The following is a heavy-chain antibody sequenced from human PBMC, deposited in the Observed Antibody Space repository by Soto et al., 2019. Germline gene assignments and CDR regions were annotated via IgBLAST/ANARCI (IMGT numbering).Heavy chain of an antibody. CDR1: GYTFTVYY. V-gene: IGHV1-2*02. Sequence: ASVKVSCKASGYTFTVYYMHWVRQAPGQGLEWMGWINPNSGGTNYAQKLQGRVTMTTDTSTSTAYMELRSLRSDDTAVYYCARAEEYCSSTSCSTGYYYYYGMDVWGQGTTVTVSS. CDR2: INPNSGGT. D-gene: IGHD2-2*01. CDR3: ARAEEYCSSTSCSTGYYYYYGMDV. J-gene: IGHJ6*02.